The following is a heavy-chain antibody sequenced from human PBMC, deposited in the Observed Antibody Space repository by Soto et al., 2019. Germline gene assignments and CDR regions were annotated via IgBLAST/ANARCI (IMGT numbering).Heavy chain of an antibody. CDR3: ARELTVTSPFDY. J-gene: IGHJ4*02. CDR1: GGSNSSYY. CDR2: IYYSGST. Sequence: QVQLQESGPGLVKPSETLSLTFTVSGGSNSSYYWSWIRQPPGKGLEWIGYIYYSGSTNYNPSLKSRVTISVDTSKNQFSLKLSSVTAADTAVYYCARELTVTSPFDYWGQGTLVTVSS. D-gene: IGHD4-4*01. V-gene: IGHV4-59*01.